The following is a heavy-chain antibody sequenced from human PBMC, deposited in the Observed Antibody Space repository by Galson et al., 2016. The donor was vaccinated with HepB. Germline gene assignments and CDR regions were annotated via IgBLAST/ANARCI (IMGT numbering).Heavy chain of an antibody. CDR3: TKRLSHGMDV. D-gene: IGHD5-24*01. J-gene: IGHJ6*02. CDR1: GFTFTDYW. CDR2: IQPDGTTT. Sequence: SLRLSCAASGFTFTDYWMDWVRQAPGEGLVWVSSIQPDGTTTKYADSVKGRFTMSRDNAKNTLHLQMNSLRVDDTAVYYCTKRLSHGMDVWGQGTTVTVSS. V-gene: IGHV3-74*03.